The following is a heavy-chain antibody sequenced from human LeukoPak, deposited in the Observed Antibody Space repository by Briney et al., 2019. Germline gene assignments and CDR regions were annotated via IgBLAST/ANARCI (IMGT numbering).Heavy chain of an antibody. Sequence: LETLSLTCTVSGGFVSSSSYYWGWIRQPPGKGLEWIGSIYYSGTTYYIPSLKSRITISVDTSKNQFSLKLNSVTAADTAVYYCARHGGAAAAIDYWGQGTLVTVSS. CDR1: GGFVSSSSYY. CDR3: ARHGGAAAAIDY. J-gene: IGHJ4*02. V-gene: IGHV4-39*01. CDR2: IYYSGTT. D-gene: IGHD6-13*01.